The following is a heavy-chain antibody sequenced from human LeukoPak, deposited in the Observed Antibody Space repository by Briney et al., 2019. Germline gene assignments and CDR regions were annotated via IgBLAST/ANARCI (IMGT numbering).Heavy chain of an antibody. CDR3: ARQDGTTFWSGYPFDY. D-gene: IGHD3-3*01. Sequence: PSETLSLTCTVSGGSISSYYWSWIRQPAGKGLEWIGRIYTSGSTNYNPSLKSRVTMSVDTSKNQFSLKLSSVTAADTAVYYCARQDGTTFWSGYPFDYWGQGTLVTVSS. CDR1: GGSISSYY. CDR2: IYTSGST. V-gene: IGHV4-4*07. J-gene: IGHJ4*02.